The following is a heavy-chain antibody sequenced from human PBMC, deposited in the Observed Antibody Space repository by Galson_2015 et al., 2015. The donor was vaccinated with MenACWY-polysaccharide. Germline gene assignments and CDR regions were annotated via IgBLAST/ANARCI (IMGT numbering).Heavy chain of an antibody. Sequence: SLRLSCAASGFTFSSYSMNWVRQAPGKGLEWVSSISSSSSYIYYADSVKGRFTISRDNAKNSLYLQMNSLRAEDTAVYYCAKDSSSLVSGWFDPWGQGTLVTVSS. CDR3: AKDSSSLVSGWFDP. CDR2: ISSSSSYI. J-gene: IGHJ5*02. D-gene: IGHD6-13*01. V-gene: IGHV3-21*01. CDR1: GFTFSSYS.